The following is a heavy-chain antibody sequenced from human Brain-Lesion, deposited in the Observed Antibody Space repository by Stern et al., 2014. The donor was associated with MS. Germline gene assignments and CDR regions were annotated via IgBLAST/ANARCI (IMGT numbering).Heavy chain of an antibody. V-gene: IGHV4-39*01. J-gene: IGHJ5*02. D-gene: IGHD2-15*01. CDR2: IYYSGNT. CDR3: AGEEDIRYCSGGSCTGNWFDP. CDR1: GGSVSSTSYA. Sequence: VQLVESGPGLVKPSETLSLTCTVAGGSVSSTSYAWAWIRQPPGKGLEWIGTIYYSGNTYYSPSLKGALTISRDPPKNQFSLQLGSVTAADTAVYYCAGEEDIRYCSGGSCTGNWFDPWGQGTLVTVSS.